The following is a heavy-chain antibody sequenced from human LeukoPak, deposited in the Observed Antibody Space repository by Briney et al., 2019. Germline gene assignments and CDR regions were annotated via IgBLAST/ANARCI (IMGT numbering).Heavy chain of an antibody. CDR2: IYYSGST. J-gene: IGHJ6*02. CDR3: ARYPCGGDCSRPYGMDV. D-gene: IGHD2-21*02. Sequence: SETLSLTCTVSGGSISSYYWSWIRQPPGKGLEWIGYIYYSGSTNYNPSLKSRVTISVDTSKNQFSLKLSSVTAADTAVYYCARYPCGGDCSRPYGMDVWGQGTTVTVSS. V-gene: IGHV4-59*08. CDR1: GGSISSYY.